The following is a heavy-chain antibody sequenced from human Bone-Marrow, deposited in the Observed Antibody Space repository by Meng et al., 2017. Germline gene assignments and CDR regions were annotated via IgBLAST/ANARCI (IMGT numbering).Heavy chain of an antibody. CDR1: GGSVSSGSYY. CDR3: ASGDYYDSSGYDAFDI. CDR2: IYYSGST. Sequence: ESLKISCTVSGGSVSSGSYYWSWIRQPPGKGLEWIGYIYYSGSTNYNPSLKSQVTISVDTSKNQFSLKLSSVTAADTAVYYCASGDYYDSSGYDAFDIWGQGTMVTVSS. D-gene: IGHD3-22*01. V-gene: IGHV4-61*01. J-gene: IGHJ3*02.